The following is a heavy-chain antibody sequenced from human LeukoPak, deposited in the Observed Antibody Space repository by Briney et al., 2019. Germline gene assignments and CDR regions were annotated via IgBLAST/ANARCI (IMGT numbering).Heavy chain of an antibody. V-gene: IGHV3-23*01. D-gene: IGHD3-16*01. J-gene: IGHJ6*02. CDR1: GFTFSSYA. CDR2: MSGSGGST. Sequence: GGSLRLSCAASGFTFSSYAMSWGRQAPGKVREWVSAMSGSGGSTYDADSVKGRFTISRDNSKNSLYLQMNSLRAEDTAVYYCASGGIKPAGPPPPYYYYGMDVWGPGTTVTVSS. CDR3: ASGGIKPAGPPPPYYYYGMDV.